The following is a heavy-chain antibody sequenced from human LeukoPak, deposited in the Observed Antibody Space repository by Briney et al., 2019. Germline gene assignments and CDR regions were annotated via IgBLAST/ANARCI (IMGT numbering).Heavy chain of an antibody. D-gene: IGHD1-7*01. CDR1: GGSISSYY. Sequence: PSETLSLTCTVSGGSISSYYWSWIRQPPGKGLEWIGSIYHSGSTYYNPSLKSRVTISVDTSKNQFSLKLSSVTAADTAVYYCARSSSYWNYVYWGQGTLVTVSS. V-gene: IGHV4-59*08. CDR3: ARSSSYWNYVY. CDR2: IYHSGST. J-gene: IGHJ4*02.